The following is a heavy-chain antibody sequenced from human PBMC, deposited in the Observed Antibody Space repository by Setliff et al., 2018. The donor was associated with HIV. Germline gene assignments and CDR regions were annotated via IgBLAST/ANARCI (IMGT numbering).Heavy chain of an antibody. V-gene: IGHV1-2*02. J-gene: IGHJ3*02. D-gene: IGHD3-22*01. CDR3: AREIFPQGIVVVFDAFDI. CDR2: INPNSGGT. Sequence: ASVMVSCKASGYTFTGYYMHWVRQAPGQGLEWMGWINPNSGGTNYAQKFRGRVTMTRDTSISTAYMELSRLRSDDTAVYYCAREIFPQGIVVVFDAFDIWGQGTMVTVSS. CDR1: GYTFTGYY.